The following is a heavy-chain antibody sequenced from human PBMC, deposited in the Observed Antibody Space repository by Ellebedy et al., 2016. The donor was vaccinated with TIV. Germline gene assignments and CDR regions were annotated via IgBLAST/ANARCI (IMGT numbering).Heavy chain of an antibody. V-gene: IGHV3-7*03. Sequence: GGSLRLXCVVSAFTSATYWMTWVRQAPGPGLEWVSNINRDGSDKNYVDSVKGRFTISRDNAKKSLYLQMTSLRDEDTAVYYCAGSSGWSGEGGSWGQGTLVTVSS. J-gene: IGHJ4*02. CDR3: AGSSGWSGEGGS. D-gene: IGHD6-19*01. CDR2: INRDGSDK. CDR1: AFTSATYW.